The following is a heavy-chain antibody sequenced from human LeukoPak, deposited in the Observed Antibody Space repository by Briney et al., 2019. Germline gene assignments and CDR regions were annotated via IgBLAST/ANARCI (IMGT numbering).Heavy chain of an antibody. J-gene: IGHJ6*02. CDR2: ISGSGGST. CDR3: AKSVAIYFYYGLDV. V-gene: IGHV3-23*01. Sequence: GGSLKLSFAPSGLTFSSYAMSWVRQPPGKGLEWVSEISGSGGSTYYADSVKGRFTISRDNSKNTLFLQMNSLTVEDTAPYYCAKSVAIYFYYGLDVWGQGTTVTVSS. CDR1: GLTFSSYA. D-gene: IGHD3-3*01.